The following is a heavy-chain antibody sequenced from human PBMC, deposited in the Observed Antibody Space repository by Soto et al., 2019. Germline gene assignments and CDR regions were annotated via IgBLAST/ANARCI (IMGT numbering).Heavy chain of an antibody. D-gene: IGHD6-6*01. J-gene: IGHJ4*02. CDR2: ISYDGSNK. CDR1: GFTFSSYA. CDR3: ARGGAARPDY. V-gene: IGHV3-30-3*01. Sequence: QVQLVESGGGVVQPGRSLRLSCAASGFTFSSYAMHWVRQAPGKGLEWVAVISYDGSNKNYADSVKGRFTTSRDNSKNSLYLQMNSLRDEDTAVYYCARGGAARPDYWGQGTLVTVSS.